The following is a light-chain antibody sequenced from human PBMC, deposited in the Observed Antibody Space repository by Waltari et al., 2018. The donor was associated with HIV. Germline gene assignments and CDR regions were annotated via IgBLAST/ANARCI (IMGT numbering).Light chain of an antibody. V-gene: IGLV2-14*01. CDR1: SKDVGGYNY. CDR3: SSYTSVSMV. CDR2: EVS. Sequence: QSALTQPASVSGSPGQSITISCTGTSKDVGGYNYVSWYQQHPGKAPKLMIFEVSNRPPGVPDRFSGSKSGNTASLTISGPQAEDEADYYCSSYTSVSMVFGGGTTLTVL. J-gene: IGLJ2*01.